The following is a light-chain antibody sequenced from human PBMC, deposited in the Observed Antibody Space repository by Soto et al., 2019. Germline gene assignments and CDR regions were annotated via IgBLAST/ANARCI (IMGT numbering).Light chain of an antibody. CDR1: QSVSIY. V-gene: IGKV3-20*01. CDR2: GAS. CDR3: QQHGISHIT. Sequence: EIVMTQAPATLSVSPGERATLSCRASQSVSIYLAWYQQKPGQAPRLLIYGASSRATGIPDRFSGSGSGTDFTLTISRLEPEDFAVYYCQQHGISHITFGQGTRLEI. J-gene: IGKJ5*01.